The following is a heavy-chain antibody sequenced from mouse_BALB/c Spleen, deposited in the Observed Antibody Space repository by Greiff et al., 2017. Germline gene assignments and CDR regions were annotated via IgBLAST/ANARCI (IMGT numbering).Heavy chain of an antibody. D-gene: IGHD3-1*01. CDR3: AREKRGAFDY. CDR2: ISNLAYSI. CDR1: GFTFSDYG. V-gene: IGHV5-15*02. Sequence: EVKLMESGGGLVQPGGSRKLSCAASGFTFSDYGMAWVRQAPGKGPEWVAFISNLAYSIYYADTVTGRFTISRENAKNTLYLEMSSLRSEDTAMYYCAREKRGAFDYWGQGTTLTVSS. J-gene: IGHJ2*01.